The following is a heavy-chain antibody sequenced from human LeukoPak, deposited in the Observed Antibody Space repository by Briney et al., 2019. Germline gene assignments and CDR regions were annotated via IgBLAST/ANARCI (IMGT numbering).Heavy chain of an antibody. D-gene: IGHD6-13*01. V-gene: IGHV4-34*01. CDR1: GGSFSGYY. CDR2: INHSGST. CDR3: ARRTIAAAGTGWFDP. J-gene: IGHJ5*02. Sequence: PSETLSLTCAVYGGSFSGYYWSWIRQPPGKGLEWIGEINHSGSTNYNPSLKSRVTISVDTSKNQFSLKLSSVTAADTAVYYCARRTIAAAGTGWFDPWGQGTLVTVSS.